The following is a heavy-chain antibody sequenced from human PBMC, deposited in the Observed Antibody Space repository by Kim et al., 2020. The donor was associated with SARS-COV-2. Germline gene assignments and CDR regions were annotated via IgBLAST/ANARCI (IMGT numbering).Heavy chain of an antibody. CDR3: AKEGAIAAAPSGKYFQH. CDR1: GFTFSSYG. CDR2: ISYDGSNK. J-gene: IGHJ1*01. Sequence: GGSLRLSCAASGFTFSSYGMHWVRQAPGKGLEWVAVISYDGSNKYYADSVKGRFTISRDNSKNTLYLQMNSLRAEDTAVYYCAKEGAIAAAPSGKYFQHWGQGTLVTVSS. D-gene: IGHD6-13*01. V-gene: IGHV3-30*18.